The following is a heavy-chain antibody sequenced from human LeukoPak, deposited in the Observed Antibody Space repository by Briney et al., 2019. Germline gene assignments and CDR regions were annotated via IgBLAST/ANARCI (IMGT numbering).Heavy chain of an antibody. D-gene: IGHD6-19*01. CDR1: GFTFSSCW. CDR2: IKQDGSEK. V-gene: IGHV3-7*01. J-gene: IGHJ4*02. CDR3: ARLISSGWYRNDY. Sequence: HPGGSLRLSCAASGFTFSSCWMSWVRQAPGKGLEWVANIKQDGSEKYYVDSVKGRFTISRDNAKNSLYLQMNSLRAEDTAVYYCARLISSGWYRNDYWGQGTLVTVSS.